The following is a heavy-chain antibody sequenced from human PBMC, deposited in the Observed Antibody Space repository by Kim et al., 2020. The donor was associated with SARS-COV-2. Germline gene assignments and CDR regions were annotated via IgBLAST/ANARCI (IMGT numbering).Heavy chain of an antibody. V-gene: IGHV4-31*03. J-gene: IGHJ5*02. Sequence: SETLSLTCTVSGGSISSGGYYWSWIRQHPGKGLEWIGYIYYSGSTYYNPSLKSRVTISVDTSKNQFSLKLSSVTAADTAVYYCARDRPWGSGSLGSGIDPWGQGTLVTVSS. CDR1: GGSISSGGYY. CDR3: ARDRPWGSGSLGSGIDP. CDR2: IYYSGST. D-gene: IGHD3-10*01.